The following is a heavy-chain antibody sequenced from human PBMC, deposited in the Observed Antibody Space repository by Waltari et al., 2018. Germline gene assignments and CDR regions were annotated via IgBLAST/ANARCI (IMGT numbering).Heavy chain of an antibody. D-gene: IGHD6-13*01. J-gene: IGHJ4*02. CDR3: AREYDSSSWSYYFDY. Sequence: QLQLQESGPGLVKPSETLSLTCTVSGGSISSSSYYWGWIRQPPGKGLEWIGSIYYSGSTYYNPALKSRVTISVDTSKNQFSLKLSSVTAADTAVYYCAREYDSSSWSYYFDYWGQGTLVTVSS. CDR1: GGSISSSSYY. CDR2: IYYSGST. V-gene: IGHV4-39*07.